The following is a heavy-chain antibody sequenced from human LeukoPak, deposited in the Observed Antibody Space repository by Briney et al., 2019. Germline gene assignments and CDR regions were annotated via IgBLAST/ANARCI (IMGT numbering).Heavy chain of an antibody. J-gene: IGHJ3*02. Sequence: PGGSLRLSCAASGFTFSTYAMTWVRQAPGKGLEWVSAISGRDGRTYYADSVKGRFTISRDNSKNTLYLQMNSLRAEDTAVYYCSKDQYSGYDYGAFDIWGQGTMVTVSS. D-gene: IGHD5-12*01. V-gene: IGHV3-23*01. CDR2: ISGRDGRT. CDR3: SKDQYSGYDYGAFDI. CDR1: GFTFSTYA.